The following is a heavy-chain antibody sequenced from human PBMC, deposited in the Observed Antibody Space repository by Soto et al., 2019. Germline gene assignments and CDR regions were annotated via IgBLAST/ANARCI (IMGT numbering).Heavy chain of an antibody. J-gene: IGHJ5*02. Sequence: GGSLRLSCAASGFTFSSYAMSWVRQAPGKGLEWVSAISGSGGSTYYADSVKGRFTISRDNSKNTLYLQMNSLRAEDTAVYYCVRGRNYDFWSGNWFDPWGQGTLVTVSS. D-gene: IGHD3-3*01. CDR2: ISGSGGST. CDR3: VRGRNYDFWSGNWFDP. V-gene: IGHV3-23*01. CDR1: GFTFSSYA.